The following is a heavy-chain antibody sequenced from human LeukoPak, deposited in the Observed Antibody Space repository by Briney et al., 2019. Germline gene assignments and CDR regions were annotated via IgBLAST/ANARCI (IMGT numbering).Heavy chain of an antibody. V-gene: IGHV4-30-4*01. D-gene: IGHD1-26*01. CDR1: GASISSDDSY. Sequence: SQTLSLTCTVSGASISSDDSYWTWIRQPPGKGLEWIGFLYYSGITYYTPSLKSRVTMSMDTSKNQFSLILSSVTAADTAVYYCARRSSGSYHSPLGYWGQGILVTVSS. CDR3: ARRSSGSYHSPLGY. J-gene: IGHJ4*02. CDR2: LYYSGIT.